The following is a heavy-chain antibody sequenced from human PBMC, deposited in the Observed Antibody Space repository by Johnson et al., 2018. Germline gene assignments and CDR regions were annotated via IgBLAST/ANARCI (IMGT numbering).Heavy chain of an antibody. CDR3: ARDPHGDYPPVAFDI. Sequence: VQLQESGGGLVQPGGSLRLSCAASGFTFSSYWMHWVRQAPGKGLVWVSRLNSDGSSTSYADSVKGRFPISRDNDKNSLYLQMNSLRAEDTAVYYCARDPHGDYPPVAFDIWGQGTMVTVSS. D-gene: IGHD4-17*01. CDR1: GFTFSSYW. J-gene: IGHJ3*02. V-gene: IGHV3-74*01. CDR2: LNSDGSST.